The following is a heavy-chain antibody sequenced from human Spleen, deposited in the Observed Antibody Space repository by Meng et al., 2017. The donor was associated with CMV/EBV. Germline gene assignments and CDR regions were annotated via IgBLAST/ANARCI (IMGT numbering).Heavy chain of an antibody. Sequence: ASGFTFSSYAMGWVRQAAGRVLEWVSAISGSGGSTYYAGSVKGRFTISRDNSKNTLYLQMNSLRAEDTAVYYCARSSSGSRLLRADYWGQGTLVTVSS. CDR1: GFTFSSYA. CDR2: ISGSGGST. CDR3: ARSSSGSRLLRADY. V-gene: IGHV3-23*01. D-gene: IGHD1-26*01. J-gene: IGHJ4*02.